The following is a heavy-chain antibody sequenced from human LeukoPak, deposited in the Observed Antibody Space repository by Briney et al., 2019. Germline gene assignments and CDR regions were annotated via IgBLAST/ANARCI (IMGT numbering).Heavy chain of an antibody. CDR3: AKESSGWPNFDY. Sequence: PGGSLRLSCAASAFTFSTYAMSWVRQAPGKGLECVSVISGGGSTYYADSVKGRFTISRDNSKNTLYLQMNSLRAEDTAVYYCAKESSGWPNFDYWGQGTLVTVSS. CDR2: ISGGGST. CDR1: AFTFSTYA. D-gene: IGHD6-19*01. V-gene: IGHV3-23*01. J-gene: IGHJ4*02.